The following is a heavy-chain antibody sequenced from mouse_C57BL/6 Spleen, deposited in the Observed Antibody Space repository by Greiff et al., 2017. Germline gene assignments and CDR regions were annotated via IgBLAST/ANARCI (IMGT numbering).Heavy chain of an antibody. V-gene: IGHV5-9*01. D-gene: IGHD3-3*01. Sequence: EVKLVESGGGLVKPGGSLKLSCAASGFTFSSYTMSWVRQTPEKRLEWVATISGGGGNTYYPDSVKGRVTISRDNAKNTLYLQMSSLRSEDAALYYCARPHRDGAIDYWGQGTTVTVSS. CDR2: ISGGGGNT. J-gene: IGHJ4*01. CDR1: GFTFSSYT. CDR3: ARPHRDGAIDY.